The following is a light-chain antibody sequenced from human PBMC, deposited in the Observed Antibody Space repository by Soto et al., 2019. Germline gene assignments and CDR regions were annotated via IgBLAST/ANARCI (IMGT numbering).Light chain of an antibody. CDR1: TSDIGSYNL. CDR3: CSYAGSSTWV. CDR2: EAS. J-gene: IGLJ1*01. V-gene: IGLV2-23*01. Sequence: QSALTQPASVSGSPGQSITISCTGTTSDIGSYNLVSWYQQHPGKVPKIIIYEASKRPSGAPYRFSGSKSGNTASLTISGLHAEDEADDYCCSYAGSSTWVFGTGTKLTVL.